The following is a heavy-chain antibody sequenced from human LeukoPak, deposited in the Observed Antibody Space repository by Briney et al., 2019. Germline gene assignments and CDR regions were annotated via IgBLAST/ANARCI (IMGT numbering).Heavy chain of an antibody. CDR2: IADDGNNT. D-gene: IGHD1-1*01. CDR1: GFTVSSNY. J-gene: IGHJ6*04. Sequence: GGSLRLSCAASGFTVSSNYMSWVRQAPGTGLKWLAVIADDGNNTYYGASVRGRFNISRDNSKRMVYLEMNSLRVGDTAAYYCAKTGMLRRVGYLDVWGKGTAVIVSS. CDR3: AKTGMLRRVGYLDV. V-gene: IGHV3-30*18.